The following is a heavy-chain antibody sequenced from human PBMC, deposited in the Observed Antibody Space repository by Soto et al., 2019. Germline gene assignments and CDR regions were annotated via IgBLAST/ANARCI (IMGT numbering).Heavy chain of an antibody. Sequence: GGSLRLSCAASGFTFSSYSMNWVRQAPGKGLEWVSSISSSSSYIYYADSVKGRFTISRDNAKNSLYLQMNSLRAEDTAVYYCARGDLLGYCSGGSCSAGPYGMDVWGQGTTVTVSS. CDR3: ARGDLLGYCSGGSCSAGPYGMDV. CDR1: GFTFSSYS. J-gene: IGHJ6*02. D-gene: IGHD2-15*01. CDR2: ISSSSSYI. V-gene: IGHV3-21*01.